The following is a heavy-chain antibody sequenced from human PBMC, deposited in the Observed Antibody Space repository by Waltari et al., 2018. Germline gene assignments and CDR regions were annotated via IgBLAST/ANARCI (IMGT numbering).Heavy chain of an antibody. V-gene: IGHV3-21*01. CDR3: ARDGVSRYCTSITCYEGPEYYYYYYMDV. Sequence: EVLLVESGGGLVKRGESLRLSCEASGFTFSSYPMNWVSQAPGKGLEWVSSISTTGRYIYYADSVKGRFTISRDNAKNSLYLQMDSLRGEDTAVYYYARDGVSRYCTSITCYEGPEYYYYYYMDVWGKGTTVTVSS. CDR2: ISTTGRYI. D-gene: IGHD2-2*01. J-gene: IGHJ6*03. CDR1: GFTFSSYP.